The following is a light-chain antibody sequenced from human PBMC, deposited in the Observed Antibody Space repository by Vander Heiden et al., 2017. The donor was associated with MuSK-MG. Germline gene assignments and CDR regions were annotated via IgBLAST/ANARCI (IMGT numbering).Light chain of an antibody. J-gene: IGKJ3*01. Sequence: DIQMTQSPSSLSASVGDRVTITCRASQSIRSYLNWYQQKPGKAPKLLMYAASSLQSGVPSRFSGSGSGTDFTLPISRLQPEDFATYYCQQCDSTLFSFGHGTNVDIK. CDR1: QSIRSY. V-gene: IGKV1-39*01. CDR2: AAS. CDR3: QQCDSTLFS.